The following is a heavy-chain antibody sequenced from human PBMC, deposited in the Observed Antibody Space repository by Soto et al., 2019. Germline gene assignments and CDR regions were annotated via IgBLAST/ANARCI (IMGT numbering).Heavy chain of an antibody. CDR2: ITASGGST. CDR3: AKQWGNWGWEDY. D-gene: IGHD7-27*01. Sequence: EVQLLDSGGGLVQPGGSLRLSCAASGFTFSSYAMSWVRQAPGKGLEWVSAITASGGSTYYADSVKGRFTISRDNSKSTLYLQMNSLRAEDTAVYYCAKQWGNWGWEDYWGQGTLVTVSS. V-gene: IGHV3-23*01. CDR1: GFTFSSYA. J-gene: IGHJ4*02.